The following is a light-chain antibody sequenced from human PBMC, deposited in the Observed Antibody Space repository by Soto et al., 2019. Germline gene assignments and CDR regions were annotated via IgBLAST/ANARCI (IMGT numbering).Light chain of an antibody. J-gene: IGLJ1*01. CDR1: SSDIGDYDY. CDR3: NSSATGNTRV. Sequence: QSVLTQPASVSGSPGQSITISCTGSSSDIGDYDYVSWYQQHPGKAPKVLISEVSNRPSGVSNRFFGSKSGNTASLTISGLQAEDEADYYCNSSATGNTRVFGTGTKVTVL. CDR2: EVS. V-gene: IGLV2-14*01.